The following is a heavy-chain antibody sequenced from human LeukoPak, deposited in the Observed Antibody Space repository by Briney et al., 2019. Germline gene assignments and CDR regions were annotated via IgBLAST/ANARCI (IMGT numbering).Heavy chain of an antibody. D-gene: IGHD3-22*01. V-gene: IGHV3-33*01. J-gene: IGHJ4*02. CDR2: IWYDGSNK. CDR1: GFTFSSYG. Sequence: PGRSLRLSCAASGFTFSSYGMHWVRQALGKGLEWVAVIWYDGSNKYYADSVKGRFTISRDNSKNTLYLQMNSLRAEDTAVYYCARDSPDSSGYFGYWGQGTLVTVSS. CDR3: ARDSPDSSGYFGY.